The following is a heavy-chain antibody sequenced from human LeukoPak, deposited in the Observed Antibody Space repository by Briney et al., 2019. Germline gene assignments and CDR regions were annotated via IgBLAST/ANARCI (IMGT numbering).Heavy chain of an antibody. CDR1: GYSFSSGYY. CDR3: ARDTGYYDGDGRYYFDY. V-gene: IGHV4-38-2*02. J-gene: IGHJ4*02. CDR2: MYHSGST. Sequence: SETLSLTCAVSGYSFSSGYYWGWSRQPPGRGLELVGRMYHSGSTYYNPSLRSRVTIAMDTSKNQFSLKLSSVTAADSAVYYCARDTGYYDGDGRYYFDYWGQGTLVTVSS. D-gene: IGHD3-22*01.